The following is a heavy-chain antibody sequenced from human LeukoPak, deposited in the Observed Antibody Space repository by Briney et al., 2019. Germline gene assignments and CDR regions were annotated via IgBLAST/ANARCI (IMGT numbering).Heavy chain of an antibody. Sequence: GGSLRLSCAASGFTFSNYAMSWVRQAPGKGLEWVSSISGSGGSTYYADSVKGRFTISRDNSKNTLYLQMNSLRAEDTAVYYCAKQGLRIAARPFDYWGQGTLVTVSS. CDR1: GFTFSNYA. CDR3: AKQGLRIAARPFDY. D-gene: IGHD6-6*01. J-gene: IGHJ4*02. V-gene: IGHV3-23*01. CDR2: ISGSGGST.